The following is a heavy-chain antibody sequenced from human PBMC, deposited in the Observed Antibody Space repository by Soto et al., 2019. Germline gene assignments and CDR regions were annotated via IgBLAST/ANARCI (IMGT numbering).Heavy chain of an antibody. CDR3: ARGTPYCSGGSCYSVLYYYYYMDV. V-gene: IGHV3-20*01. Sequence: GGSLRLSCAASGFTFDDYGVGWVRQAPGKGLEWVSGINWNGGSTGYADSVKGRFTISRDNAKNSLYLQMNSLRAEDTALYHCARGTPYCSGGSCYSVLYYYYYMDVWGKGTTVTVSS. CDR1: GFTFDDYG. D-gene: IGHD2-15*01. CDR2: INWNGGST. J-gene: IGHJ6*03.